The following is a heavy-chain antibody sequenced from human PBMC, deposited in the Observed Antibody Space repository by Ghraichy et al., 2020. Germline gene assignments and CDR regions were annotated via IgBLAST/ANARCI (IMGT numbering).Heavy chain of an antibody. J-gene: IGHJ4*02. D-gene: IGHD3-10*01. CDR1: GLTFSSYW. CDR2: IKTDGSTT. CDR3: STSPRADRGNY. V-gene: IGHV3-74*01. Sequence: GVSLRLSCAASGLTFSSYWMHWVRQAPGKGLEWVSHIKTDGSTTNYADSVRGRFTISRDNAKNTLYLQMNSLRADDTAVYYCSTSPRADRGNYWGQGTLVTVSS.